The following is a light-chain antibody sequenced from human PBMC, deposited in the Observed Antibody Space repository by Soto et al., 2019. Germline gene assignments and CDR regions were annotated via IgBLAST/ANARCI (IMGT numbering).Light chain of an antibody. V-gene: IGKV1-39*01. J-gene: IGKJ2*01. CDR2: GAS. Sequence: DIQMTQVPSSLSASVGDRVTITCRASQHINIYLSWFQQKPGKAPKLLIYGASSLHTGVPPRFSGSGSGTEFTLSINSLQPEDFATYYCQQSASFPHTFGQGTYLEIK. CDR1: QHINIY. CDR3: QQSASFPHT.